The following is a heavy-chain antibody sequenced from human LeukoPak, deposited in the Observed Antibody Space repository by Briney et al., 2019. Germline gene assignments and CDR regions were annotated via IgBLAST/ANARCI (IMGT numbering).Heavy chain of an antibody. Sequence: GRSLRLSCAASGFTFSSHNMNWVRQAPGKWLEWVSTITSTSTYIVYADSLKGRFTTSRDNADNSLYLQMNSLRDDDTAVYYCAKERPHGMDVWGQGTSVTVSS. CDR3: AKERPHGMDV. CDR2: ITSTSTYI. V-gene: IGHV3-21*01. CDR1: GFTFSSHN. J-gene: IGHJ6*02. D-gene: IGHD6-6*01.